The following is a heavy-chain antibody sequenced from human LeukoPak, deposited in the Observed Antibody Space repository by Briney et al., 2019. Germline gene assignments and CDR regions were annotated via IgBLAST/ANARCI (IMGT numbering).Heavy chain of an antibody. Sequence: GGSLRLSCAASGFTFSDYYMSWIRQAPGKGLEWVSYISSSGSTIYYADSVKGRFTISRDNAKNSLYLQMNSLRAEDTAVCYCAGTIRKDTFDYWGQGTLVTVSS. D-gene: IGHD1-14*01. CDR3: AGTIRKDTFDY. J-gene: IGHJ4*02. CDR1: GFTFSDYY. CDR2: ISSSGSTI. V-gene: IGHV3-11*01.